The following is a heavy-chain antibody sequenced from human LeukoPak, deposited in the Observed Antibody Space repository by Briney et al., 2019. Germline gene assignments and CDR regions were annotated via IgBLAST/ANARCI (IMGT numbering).Heavy chain of an antibody. J-gene: IGHJ4*02. CDR3: AKGGPGVRGVINPGLNFDY. Sequence: PGGSLRLSCAASGLTFSSYGMHWVRQAPGKGLEWVAVISYDGSNRYYGDSVKGRFTISRDNSKNTLYLQMNSLRAEDTAVYYCAKGGPGVRGVINPGLNFDYWGQGTLVTVSS. CDR2: ISYDGSNR. CDR1: GLTFSSYG. V-gene: IGHV3-30*18. D-gene: IGHD3-10*01.